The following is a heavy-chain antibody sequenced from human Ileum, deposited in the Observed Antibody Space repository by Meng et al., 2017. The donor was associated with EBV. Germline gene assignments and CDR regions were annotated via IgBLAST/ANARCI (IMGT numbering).Heavy chain of an antibody. D-gene: IGHD3-16*01. CDR3: ARASRVLGGFDY. V-gene: IGHV1-46*01. J-gene: IGHJ4*02. CDR1: GYTFTNYY. Sequence: QVHIVQAGAEVXXXXXSVKVSCKASGYTFTNYYMHWVRQAPGQGLEWMGIINTSVGYTSHAQKFQGRVTMTRDTSTSTVHMEVSSLRSADTAVYYCARASRVLGGFDYWGQGTLVTVSS. CDR2: INTSVGYT.